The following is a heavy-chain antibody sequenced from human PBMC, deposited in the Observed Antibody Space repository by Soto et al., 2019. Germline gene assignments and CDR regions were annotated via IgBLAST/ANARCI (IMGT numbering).Heavy chain of an antibody. D-gene: IGHD1-7*01. CDR2: IYYSGST. CDR3: ARSRGGSGTTLGWFDP. V-gene: IGHV4-59*08. Sequence: QVQLQESGPGLVKPSETLSLTCTVSGGSISSYYWSWIRQPPGKGLEWIGYIYYSGSTNYNPSLKSRVTISVDTSKNQFSLKLSSVTAADTAVYYCARSRGGSGTTLGWFDPWGQGTLVTVSS. CDR1: GGSISSYY. J-gene: IGHJ5*02.